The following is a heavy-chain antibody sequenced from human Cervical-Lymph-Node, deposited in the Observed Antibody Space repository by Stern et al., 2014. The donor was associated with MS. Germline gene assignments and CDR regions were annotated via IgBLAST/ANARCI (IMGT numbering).Heavy chain of an antibody. CDR1: GYTLTELS. CDR3: ATDRDDFRSGYSAPTKGYGLDV. V-gene: IGHV1-24*01. CDR2: FDPEEGET. D-gene: IGHD3-3*01. J-gene: IGHJ6*02. Sequence: VQLVESGAEVKKPGASVKVSCKVSGYTLTELSMHWVRQAPGKGLEWLGGFDPEEGETIYAQKFQGRVTMTEDTSTETAYMELSSLRSEDTAVYYCATDRDDFRSGYSAPTKGYGLDVWGQGTTVTVTS.